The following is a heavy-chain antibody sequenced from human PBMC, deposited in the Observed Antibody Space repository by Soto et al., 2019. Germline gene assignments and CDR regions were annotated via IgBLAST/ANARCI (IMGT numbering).Heavy chain of an antibody. D-gene: IGHD6-19*01. V-gene: IGHV4-34*01. CDR2: INHSGST. CDR3: AAGIAVAGTRRYYFDY. CDR1: GGSFSGYY. J-gene: IGHJ4*02. Sequence: SETLSLTCAVYGGSFSGYYWSWIRQPPGKGLEWIGEINHSGSTNYNPSLKSRVTISVDTSKNQFSLKLSSVTAADTAVYYCAAGIAVAGTRRYYFDYWGQGTLVTVSS.